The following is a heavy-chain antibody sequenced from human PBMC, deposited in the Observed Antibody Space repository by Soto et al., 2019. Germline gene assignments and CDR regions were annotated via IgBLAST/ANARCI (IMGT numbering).Heavy chain of an antibody. CDR3: ARDAEAYGDYRGDAFDI. V-gene: IGHV1-18*01. CDR1: GYTFTSYG. Sequence: QVQLVQSGAEVKKPGASVKVSCKASGYTFTSYGISWVRQAPGQGLEWMGWISAYNGNTNYAQKPQGRVTMTTYQATATAYRELRSLRSDDTAVYYCARDAEAYGDYRGDAFDIWGQGTMVTVSS. J-gene: IGHJ3*02. D-gene: IGHD4-17*01. CDR2: ISAYNGNT.